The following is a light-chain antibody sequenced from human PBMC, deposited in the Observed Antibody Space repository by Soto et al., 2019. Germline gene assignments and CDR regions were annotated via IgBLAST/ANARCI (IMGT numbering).Light chain of an antibody. J-gene: IGKJ1*01. CDR3: QQLNSYPRT. CDR1: QGISSY. CDR2: GAS. Sequence: DIQLPQSPSFLSASVGDRVPITCRASQGISSYLAWYQQKPGKARNLLIYGASTLQSGVPSRFSGSGSGTEFTLTISSLQPEDFATYYCQQLNSYPRTFGQGTKVDIK. V-gene: IGKV1-9*01.